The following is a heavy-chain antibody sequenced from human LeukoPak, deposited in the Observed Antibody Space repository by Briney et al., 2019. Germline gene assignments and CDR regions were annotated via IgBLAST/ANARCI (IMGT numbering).Heavy chain of an antibody. Sequence: GESLQISFQGSGYSFTSYWIGWVRQMPGKGLEWMGIIYPGDSDTRYSPSFQGQVTISADKSISTAYLQWSSLKASDTAMYYCARARITGTTDAFDIWGQGTMVTVSS. J-gene: IGHJ3*02. CDR3: ARARITGTTDAFDI. D-gene: IGHD1-7*01. CDR2: IYPGDSDT. CDR1: GYSFTSYW. V-gene: IGHV5-51*01.